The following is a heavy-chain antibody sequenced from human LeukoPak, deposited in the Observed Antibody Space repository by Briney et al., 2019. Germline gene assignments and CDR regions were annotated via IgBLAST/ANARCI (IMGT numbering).Heavy chain of an antibody. J-gene: IGHJ6*03. CDR2: IIPIFGTA. CDR3: ARDVYSSGWGDYYYYYMDV. Sequence: SVKVSCKASGGTFSSYAISWVRQAPGQGLEWMGGIIPIFGTANYAQKFQGRVTITTDESTSTAYMELSSLRSEDTAVYYCARDVYSSGWGDYYYYYMDVWGKGTTVTVSS. D-gene: IGHD6-19*01. V-gene: IGHV1-69*05. CDR1: GGTFSSYA.